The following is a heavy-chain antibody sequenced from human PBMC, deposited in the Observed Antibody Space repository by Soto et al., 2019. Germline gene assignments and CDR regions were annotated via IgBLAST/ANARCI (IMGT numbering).Heavy chain of an antibody. CDR3: AQQWLASYYYYGMDV. CDR1: GGTFSSYA. D-gene: IGHD6-19*01. CDR2: IIPIFGTA. Sequence: SVNVSCKASGGTFSSYAISWVRQAPGQGLEWMGGIIPIFGTANYAQKFQGRVTITADESTSTAYMELSSLRSEDTAVYYCAQQWLASYYYYGMDVWGQGTTVTVSS. J-gene: IGHJ6*02. V-gene: IGHV1-69*13.